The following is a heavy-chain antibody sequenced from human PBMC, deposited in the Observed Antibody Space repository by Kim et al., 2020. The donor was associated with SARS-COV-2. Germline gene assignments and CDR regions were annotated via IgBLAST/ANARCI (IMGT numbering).Heavy chain of an antibody. CDR3: VKGSGRGQSLVEP. V-gene: IGHV4-59*01. J-gene: IGHJ5*02. Sequence: SESLSLTCTVSGASTTSDYWSWIRQSPGKGLQGIGYISYLGDINYNPSLRGRVTISLDTSKDQLSLRLTSVTATDTAIYFCVKGSGRGQSLVEPWGQGSLVTVSS. CDR1: GASTTSDY. CDR2: ISYLGDI. D-gene: IGHD3-10*01.